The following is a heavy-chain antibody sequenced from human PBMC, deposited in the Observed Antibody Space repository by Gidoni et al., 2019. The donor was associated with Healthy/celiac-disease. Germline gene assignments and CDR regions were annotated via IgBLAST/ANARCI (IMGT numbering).Heavy chain of an antibody. CDR1: GGSISSSSYY. J-gene: IGHJ4*02. D-gene: IGHD1-26*01. CDR2: IYYSGST. Sequence: QLQLPESGPGLVKPSETLSLTCTVSGGSISSSSYYWGWIRQPPGKGLEWIGSIYYSGSTYYNPSLKSRVTISVDTSKNQFSLKLSSATAADTAVYYCATRWGIVGATDPFDYWGQGTLVTVSS. V-gene: IGHV4-39*01. CDR3: ATRWGIVGATDPFDY.